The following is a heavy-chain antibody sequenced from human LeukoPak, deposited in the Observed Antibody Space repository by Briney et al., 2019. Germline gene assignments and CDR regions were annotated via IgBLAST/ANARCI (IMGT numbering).Heavy chain of an antibody. V-gene: IGHV4-4*07. CDR3: ASGEGGLFH. CDR2: IYTSGST. Sequence: GSLRLSCAASGFTVSSNYMSWIRQPAGKGLEWIGRIYTSGSTNYNPSLKSRVTMSVDTSKNQFSLKLSSVTAADTAVYYCASGEGGLFHWGQGTLVTVSS. CDR1: GFTVSSNY. J-gene: IGHJ4*02. D-gene: IGHD2-21*01.